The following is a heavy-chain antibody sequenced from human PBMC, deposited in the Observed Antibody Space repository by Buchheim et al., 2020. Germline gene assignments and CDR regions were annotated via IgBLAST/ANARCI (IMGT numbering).Heavy chain of an antibody. J-gene: IGHJ4*02. CDR3: ARIWELRYFDWLSNYYFDY. V-gene: IGHV3-11*06. D-gene: IGHD3-9*01. CDR2: ISSSSSYT. Sequence: QVQLVESGGGLVKPGGSLRLSYAASGFTFSDYYMSWIRQAPGKGLEWVSYISSSSSYTNYADSVQGRFTISRDNAKNSLYLQMNSLRAEDTAVYYCARIWELRYFDWLSNYYFDYWGQGTL. CDR1: GFTFSDYY.